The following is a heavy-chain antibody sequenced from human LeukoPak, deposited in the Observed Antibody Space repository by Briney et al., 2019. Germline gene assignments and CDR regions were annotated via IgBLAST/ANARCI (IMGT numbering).Heavy chain of an antibody. J-gene: IGHJ6*04. CDR3: ARLTGSGRGYYGMDV. CDR2: IYPGDSDT. D-gene: IGHD3-10*01. CDR1: GYSFTSYW. Sequence: GESLKISCKGSGYSFTSYWIGWVCQMPGKGLEWMGIIYPGDSDTRYSPSFQGQVTISADKSISTAYLQWSSLKASDTAMYYCARLTGSGRGYYGMDVWGKGTTVTVSS. V-gene: IGHV5-51*01.